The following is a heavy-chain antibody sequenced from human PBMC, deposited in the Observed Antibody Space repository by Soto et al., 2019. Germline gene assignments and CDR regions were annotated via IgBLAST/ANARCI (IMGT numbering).Heavy chain of an antibody. V-gene: IGHV3-23*01. CDR2: ISGSGGST. CDR3: AKGQIGRFDYYYYGMDV. CDR1: GFTFSSYA. Sequence: GGSLRLSCAASGFTFSSYAMSWVRQAPGKGLEWVSAISGSGGSTYYADSVKGRFTISRDNSKNTLYLQMNSLRAEDTAVYYCAKGQIGRFDYYYYGMDVWGQGTTVTVSS. J-gene: IGHJ6*02. D-gene: IGHD3-16*01.